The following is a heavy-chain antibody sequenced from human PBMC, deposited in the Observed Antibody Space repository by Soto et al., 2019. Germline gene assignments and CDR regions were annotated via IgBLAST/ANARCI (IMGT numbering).Heavy chain of an antibody. D-gene: IGHD2-2*01. V-gene: IGHV3-11*06. CDR3: ARDGGEVIPAAIGGGYGMDV. CDR2: ISGSNIYT. CDR1: GFTFSDYY. J-gene: IGHJ6*02. Sequence: QVQLVESGGGLVKPGGSLRLSGAASGFTFSDYYMSWIRQAPGKGREGISYISGSNIYTNYADSVKGRFTISRDNANNSLYLQMDSLRVEDTAVYYCARDGGEVIPAAIGGGYGMDVWGQGTTVTVSS.